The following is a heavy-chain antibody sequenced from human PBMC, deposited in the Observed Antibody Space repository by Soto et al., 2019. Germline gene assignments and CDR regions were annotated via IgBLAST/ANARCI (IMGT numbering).Heavy chain of an antibody. CDR1: GYSFTNYP. J-gene: IGHJ5*02. CDR3: ARAYSGTYKDCFDP. Sequence: QGQLVQSGAELKTPGASVKVSCKASGYSFTNYPIHWVRQAPGQRLEWMGWIHPGNGKTEYARRFQGRVTSSGDTSDSTVYMELSSLTSDNTAVYFCARAYSGTYKDCFDPWGQGTLVTVSS. V-gene: IGHV1-3*01. D-gene: IGHD1-26*01. CDR2: IHPGNGKT.